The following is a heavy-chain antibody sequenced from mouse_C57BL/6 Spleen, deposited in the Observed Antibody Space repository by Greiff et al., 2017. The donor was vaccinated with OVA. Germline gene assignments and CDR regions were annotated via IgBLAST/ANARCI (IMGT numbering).Heavy chain of an antibody. CDR2: INYDGSST. CDR3: ARDRVLRSHWYFDV. Sequence: EVKVVESEGGLVQPGSSMKLSCTASGFTFSDYYMAWVRQVPEQGLELVANINYDGSSTYSLDSLTSRFIISRDNAKNILYLQISSLKSEDTATYYCARDRVLRSHWYFDVWGTGTTVTVSA. J-gene: IGHJ1*03. D-gene: IGHD1-1*01. V-gene: IGHV5-16*01. CDR1: GFTFSDYY.